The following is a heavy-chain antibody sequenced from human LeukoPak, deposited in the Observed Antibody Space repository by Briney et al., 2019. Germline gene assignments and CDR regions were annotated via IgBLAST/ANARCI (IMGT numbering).Heavy chain of an antibody. D-gene: IGHD3-22*01. CDR1: GGSISSESYY. CDR2: IYYSGST. Sequence: SETLSLTCTVSGGSISSESYYWSWIRQPAGKGLEWIGYIYYSGSTNYNPSLKSRVTISVDTSKNQFSLKLSSVTAADTAVYYCARGYYYDSALQGARNNWFDPWGQGTLVTVSS. V-gene: IGHV4-61*10. J-gene: IGHJ5*02. CDR3: ARGYYYDSALQGARNNWFDP.